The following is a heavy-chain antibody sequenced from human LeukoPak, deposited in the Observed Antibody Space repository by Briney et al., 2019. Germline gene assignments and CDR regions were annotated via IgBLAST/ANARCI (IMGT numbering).Heavy chain of an antibody. J-gene: IGHJ4*02. CDR3: AKDGEMATITRVNYFDY. D-gene: IGHD5-24*01. V-gene: IGHV3-30*18. CDR1: GFTFSSYG. Sequence: GGSLRLSCAASGFTFSSYGMHWVRQAPGKGLEWVAVISYDGSNKYYADSVKGRFTISRDNSKNTLYLQMNSLRAEDTAVYYCAKDGEMATITRVNYFDYWGQGTLVTVSS. CDR2: ISYDGSNK.